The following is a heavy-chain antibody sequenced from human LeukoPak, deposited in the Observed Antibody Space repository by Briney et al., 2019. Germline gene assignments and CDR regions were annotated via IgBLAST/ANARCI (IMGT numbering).Heavy chain of an antibody. CDR2: ISWNSGSI. CDR3: AKVNSGCSYGAKEYYFDY. D-gene: IGHD5-18*01. J-gene: IGHJ4*02. CDR1: GFTFDDYA. V-gene: IGHV3-9*01. Sequence: GRSLRLSCAASGFTFDDYAMHWVRQAPGKGLEWVSGISWNSGSIGYADSVKGRFTISRDNAKNSLYLQMNSLRAEDTALYYCAKVNSGCSYGAKEYYFDYWGQGTLVTVSS.